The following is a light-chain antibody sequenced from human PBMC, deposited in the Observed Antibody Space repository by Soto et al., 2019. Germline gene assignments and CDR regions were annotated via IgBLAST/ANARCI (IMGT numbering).Light chain of an antibody. CDR2: GAS. CDR1: RDIGNY. J-gene: IGKJ3*01. Sequence: DIQMTQSPSSLSASVGDRVTITCQASRDIGNYLNWYQQKPGKAPKILIYGASNLETGVPSRFRGSGSGTDFTFTISSLQPEDFATYHCQQHDGLSEFTFGPGTKVQIK. CDR3: QQHDGLSEFT. V-gene: IGKV1-33*01.